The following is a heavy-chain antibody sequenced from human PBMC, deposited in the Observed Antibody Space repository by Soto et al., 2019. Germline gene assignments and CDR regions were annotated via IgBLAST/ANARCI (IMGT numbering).Heavy chain of an antibody. CDR1: GLDFSGSE. CDR3: AKVAPFILGSPF. Sequence: GGSLRLSCTASGLDFSGSEMNWFRQAPGKGLEWVAYITGSGGAMFHADSVKGRFSISRDNAKNSLFLEMNNLTADDAGVYYCAKVAPFILGSPFWGQGTLVTVSS. J-gene: IGHJ4*02. CDR2: ITGSGGAM. D-gene: IGHD2-21*01. V-gene: IGHV3-48*03.